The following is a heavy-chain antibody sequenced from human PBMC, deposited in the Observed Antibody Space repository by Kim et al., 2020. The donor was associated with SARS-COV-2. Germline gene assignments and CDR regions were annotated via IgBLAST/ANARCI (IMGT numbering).Heavy chain of an antibody. CDR2: ISSSSSYT. D-gene: IGHD2-15*01. CDR3: ARDHVDCSGGSCYPDYFDY. V-gene: IGHV3-11*05. Sequence: GGSLRLSCAASGFTFSDYYMSWIRQAPGKGLEWVSYISSSSSYTNYADSVKGRFTISRDNAKNSLYLQMNSLRAEDTAVYYCARDHVDCSGGSCYPDYFDYWGQGTLVTVSS. J-gene: IGHJ4*02. CDR1: GFTFSDYY.